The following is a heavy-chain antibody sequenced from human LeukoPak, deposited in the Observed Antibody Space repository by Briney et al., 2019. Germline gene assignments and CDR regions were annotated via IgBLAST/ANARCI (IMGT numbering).Heavy chain of an antibody. CDR2: ISSSSSII. CDR3: ARDIYYDSSGYYGSVY. V-gene: IGHV3-48*04. D-gene: IGHD3-22*01. J-gene: IGHJ4*02. CDR1: GFTVSSNH. Sequence: GGSLRLSCAASGFTVSSNHMSWVRQAPGKGLEWVSYISSSSSIIYYADSVKGRFTISRDNAKNSLYLQMNSLRAEDTAVYYCARDIYYDSSGYYGSVYWGQGTLVTVSS.